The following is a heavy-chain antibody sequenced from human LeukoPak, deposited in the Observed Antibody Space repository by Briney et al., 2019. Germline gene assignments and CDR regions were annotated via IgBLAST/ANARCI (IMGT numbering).Heavy chain of an antibody. V-gene: IGHV4-30-4*01. Sequence: PSETLSLTCTVFGGSISSGDYYWSWIRQPPGKGLEWIGYIYYSGSTSYNPSLKNRVIILVDMSKNQFSLKLSSVTAADTAVYYCARGPNYVWGSYQYFDYWGQGTLVTVCS. CDR2: IYYSGST. CDR3: ARGPNYVWGSYQYFDY. CDR1: GGSISSGDYY. D-gene: IGHD3-16*02. J-gene: IGHJ4*02.